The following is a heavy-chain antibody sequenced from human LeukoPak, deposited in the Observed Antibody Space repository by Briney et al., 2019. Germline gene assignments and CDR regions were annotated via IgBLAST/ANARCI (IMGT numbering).Heavy chain of an antibody. CDR3: ARGRSVSSSSSQYNWFDP. CDR2: INHSGST. Sequence: SETLSLTCAVYGGSFSGYYWSWIRQPPGKGLEWIGEINHSGSTNYNPSLKSRVTISVDTSKNQFSLKLSSVTAADTAVYYCARGRSVSSSSSQYNWFDPWGQGTLVTVSS. J-gene: IGHJ5*02. V-gene: IGHV4-34*01. D-gene: IGHD2-8*01. CDR1: GGSFSGYY.